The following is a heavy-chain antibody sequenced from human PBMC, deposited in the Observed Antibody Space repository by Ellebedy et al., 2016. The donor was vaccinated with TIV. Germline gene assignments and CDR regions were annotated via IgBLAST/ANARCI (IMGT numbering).Heavy chain of an antibody. D-gene: IGHD4-17*01. CDR3: ARLLDYGDRRYWFDP. Sequence: GESLKISCKGSGYSFTSYWISWVRQMPGKGLEWMGRIDPSDSYTNYSPSFQGHVTISADKSISTAYLQWSSLKASDTAMYYCARLLDYGDRRYWFDPWGQGTLVTVSS. J-gene: IGHJ5*02. CDR2: IDPSDSYT. V-gene: IGHV5-10-1*01. CDR1: GYSFTSYW.